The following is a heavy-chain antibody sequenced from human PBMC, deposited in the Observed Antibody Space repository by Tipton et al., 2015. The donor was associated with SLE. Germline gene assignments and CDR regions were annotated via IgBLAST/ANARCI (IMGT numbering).Heavy chain of an antibody. V-gene: IGHV3-21*01. CDR3: ARGGLVMEYFDF. CDR1: GFTFSDYP. CDR2: ISSTSSYS. Sequence: SLRLSCATSGFTFSDYPMNWVRQAPGKGLEWVSSISSTSSYSYYADSVKGRFTISKDNAKNSLYLQMHSLRPEDTAVYFCARGGLVMEYFDFWGQGTLVTVSS. D-gene: IGHD3/OR15-3a*01. J-gene: IGHJ4*02.